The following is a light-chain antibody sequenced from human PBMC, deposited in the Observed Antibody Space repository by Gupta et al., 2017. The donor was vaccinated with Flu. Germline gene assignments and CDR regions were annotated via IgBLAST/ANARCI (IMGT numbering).Light chain of an antibody. CDR2: GAS. V-gene: IGKV3-15*01. Sequence: GERATLSCRTSQSVSSNLAWYQQKPGQPPRLLIYGASTRATGVPARFSGSGSGTEFTLTIDSLQSEDFAVYFCQQYGDWPQAFGQGTKVEIE. CDR1: QSVSSN. CDR3: QQYGDWPQA. J-gene: IGKJ1*01.